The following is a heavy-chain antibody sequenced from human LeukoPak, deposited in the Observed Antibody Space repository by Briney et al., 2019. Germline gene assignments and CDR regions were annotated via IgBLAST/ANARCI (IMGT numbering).Heavy chain of an antibody. Sequence: GGSLRLSCAASGFTFSNAWMSWVRQAPGKGLEWVGRIKSKTDGETTDYAAPVKGRFTISRDDSKNTLYLQMNSLKTEDTAVYYCTTDEWELHFDYWGQGTLVTVSS. CDR1: GFTFSNAW. D-gene: IGHD1-26*01. CDR3: TTDEWELHFDY. CDR2: IKSKTDGETT. V-gene: IGHV3-15*01. J-gene: IGHJ4*02.